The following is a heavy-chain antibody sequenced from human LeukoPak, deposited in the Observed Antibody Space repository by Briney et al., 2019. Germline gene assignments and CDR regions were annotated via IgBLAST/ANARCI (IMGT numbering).Heavy chain of an antibody. CDR1: GGSISSYY. D-gene: IGHD3-9*01. CDR3: ARHNVRYFDWLLFDY. V-gene: IGHV4-4*09. Sequence: SETLFLTCTVSGGSISSYYWSWIRQPPGKGLEWIGYIYTSGSTNYNPSLKSRVTISVDTSKNQFSLKLSSVTAADTAVYYCARHNVRYFDWLLFDYWGQGTLVTVSP. J-gene: IGHJ4*02. CDR2: IYTSGST.